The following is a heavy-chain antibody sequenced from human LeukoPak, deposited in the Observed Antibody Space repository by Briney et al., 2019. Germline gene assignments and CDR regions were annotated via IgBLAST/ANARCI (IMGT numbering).Heavy chain of an antibody. D-gene: IGHD3-10*01. CDR3: ARVLFYGSGSQAFDI. CDR2: ISSSSSYI. J-gene: IGHJ3*02. CDR1: GFTFSSYS. Sequence: GGSLRLSCAASGFTFSSYSMNWVRQAPGKGLEWVSSISSSSSYIYYADSVKGRFTISRDNAKNSLYLQMNSLRAEDTAVYYCARVLFYGSGSQAFDIWGQGTMVTVSS. V-gene: IGHV3-21*01.